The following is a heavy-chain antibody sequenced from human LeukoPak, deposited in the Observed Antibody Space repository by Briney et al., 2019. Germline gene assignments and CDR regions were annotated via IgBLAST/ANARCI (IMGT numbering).Heavy chain of an antibody. V-gene: IGHV5-51*01. CDR2: IYPGDSDT. D-gene: IGHD2-2*01. J-gene: IGHJ3*02. CDR3: AKGIVVVPAVGAFDI. CDR1: GYSFTSYW. Sequence: GESLKISCKGSGYSFTSYWIGWVRQMPGKGLEWMGIIYPGDSDTRYSPSFQGQVTISADKSISTAYLQWSSLKASDTAMYYCAKGIVVVPAVGAFDIWGQGTMVTVSS.